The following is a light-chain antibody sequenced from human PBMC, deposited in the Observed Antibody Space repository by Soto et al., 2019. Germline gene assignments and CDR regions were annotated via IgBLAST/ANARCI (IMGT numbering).Light chain of an antibody. CDR1: QSIMSW. Sequence: DIRMTQSPSTLSASVGDRVTITCRASQSIMSWLAWYQQKPGKAPKLLIYKASDLDVGVPSRFAGSGSGTEFTLTISSLQPDDVATYYCQQYNAYSPWTFGQGTKVDI. CDR3: QQYNAYSPWT. V-gene: IGKV1-5*03. J-gene: IGKJ1*01. CDR2: KAS.